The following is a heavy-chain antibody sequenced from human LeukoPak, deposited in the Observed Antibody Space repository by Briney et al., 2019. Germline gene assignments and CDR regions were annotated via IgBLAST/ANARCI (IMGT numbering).Heavy chain of an antibody. J-gene: IGHJ4*02. Sequence: QSGGSLRLSCAASGNYWMHWVRQVPGKGLVWVSHINSDGSWTSYADSVKGRFTISKGNAKNTVYLQMNSLRAEDTAVYYCVSFYETYWGRGTLVTVSS. CDR3: VSFYETY. CDR2: INSDGSWT. D-gene: IGHD2/OR15-2a*01. V-gene: IGHV3-74*01. CDR1: GNYW.